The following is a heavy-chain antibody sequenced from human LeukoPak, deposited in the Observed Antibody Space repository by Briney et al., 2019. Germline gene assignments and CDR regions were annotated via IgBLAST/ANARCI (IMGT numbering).Heavy chain of an antibody. J-gene: IGHJ4*02. D-gene: IGHD4-23*01. CDR1: GFTFSSYA. CDR2: ISASGGST. V-gene: IGHV3-23*01. Sequence: GGSLRLSCAASGFTFSSYAMSWVRQAPGKGLEWVSVISASGGSTYYADSVKGRFTISRDNSKNTLYLHMNSLRAEDTAVYYCAKNFLTTVVTPAFDYWGQGTLVTVSS. CDR3: AKNFLTTVVTPAFDY.